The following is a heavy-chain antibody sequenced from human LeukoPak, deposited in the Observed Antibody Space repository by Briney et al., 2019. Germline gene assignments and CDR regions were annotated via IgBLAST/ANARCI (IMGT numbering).Heavy chain of an antibody. CDR1: GFTFSSYG. V-gene: IGHV3-33*01. Sequence: GGSLRLSCAASGFTFSSYGMHWVRQAPGKGLEWVAVIWYDGSNEYYADSVKGRFTISRDNSKNTLYLQMNSLRAEDTAVYYCARDSGAYGDYPDYWGQGTLVTVSS. D-gene: IGHD4-17*01. J-gene: IGHJ4*02. CDR3: ARDSGAYGDYPDY. CDR2: IWYDGSNE.